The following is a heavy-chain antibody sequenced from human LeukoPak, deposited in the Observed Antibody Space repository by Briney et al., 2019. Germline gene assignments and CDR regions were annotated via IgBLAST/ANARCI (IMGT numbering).Heavy chain of an antibody. CDR2: ISGRGDTA. Sequence: GGTLRLSCAASGFIFSSYGMSWVRQAPGKGLEWVSGISGRGDTAYYADSVKGRFTISRDNSKNTLYLQMNSLRAEDTAVYYCANLDSGSYGMDYWGQGTLVTVSS. J-gene: IGHJ4*02. D-gene: IGHD1-26*01. CDR3: ANLDSGSYGMDY. V-gene: IGHV3-23*01. CDR1: GFIFSSYG.